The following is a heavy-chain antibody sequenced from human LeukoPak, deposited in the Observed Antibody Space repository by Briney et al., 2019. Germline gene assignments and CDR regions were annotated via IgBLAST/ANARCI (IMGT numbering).Heavy chain of an antibody. D-gene: IGHD1-26*01. V-gene: IGHV3-21*01. Sequence: KPGGSLRLSCAVSGFTFSSYNMNWVRKAPGKGLEWVSSITSSSRYIYYADSVKGRFTISRDNAKSSLYLQMNSLRAEDTAVYYCARDPYSGSYGDYYYYYMDVWGKGTTVTISS. CDR2: ITSSSRYI. CDR3: ARDPYSGSYGDYYYYYMDV. CDR1: GFTFSSYN. J-gene: IGHJ6*03.